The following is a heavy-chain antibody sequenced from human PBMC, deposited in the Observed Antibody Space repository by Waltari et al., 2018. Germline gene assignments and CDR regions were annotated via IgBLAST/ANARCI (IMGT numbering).Heavy chain of an antibody. CDR2: IYYSGST. Sequence: QVQLQESGPGLVKPSQTLSLTCTVSGGSIRSGDYSWSWIRQPPGTGLEWIGYIYYSGSTYYNPSLKSRVTISVDTSKNQFSLKLSSVTAADTAVYYCARDYKGGGGGYYYYGMDVWGQGTTVTVSS. J-gene: IGHJ6*02. CDR1: GGSIRSGDYS. CDR3: ARDYKGGGGGYYYYGMDV. D-gene: IGHD2-15*01. V-gene: IGHV4-30-4*08.